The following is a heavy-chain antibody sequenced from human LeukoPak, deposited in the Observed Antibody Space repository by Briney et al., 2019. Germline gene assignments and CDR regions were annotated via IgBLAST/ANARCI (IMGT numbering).Heavy chain of an antibody. CDR3: ARNSPGDAFDI. D-gene: IGHD4-23*01. J-gene: IGHJ3*02. Sequence: GGSLRLSCAASGFAFSNYWMNWVRQAPGKGLEWVANIKQDGGEKSYVDSVKGRFTISRDNAKNSLHLQMNSLRAEDTAVYYCARNSPGDAFDIWGQGTMVTVSS. CDR1: GFAFSNYW. V-gene: IGHV3-7*01. CDR2: IKQDGGEK.